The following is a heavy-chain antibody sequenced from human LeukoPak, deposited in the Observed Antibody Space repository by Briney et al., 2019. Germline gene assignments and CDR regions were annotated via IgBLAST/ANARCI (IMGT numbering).Heavy chain of an antibody. V-gene: IGHV4-34*01. CDR2: INHSGST. Sequence: SETLSLTGAVYGGSFSGYYWSWIRQPPGKGLEWIGEINHSGSTNYNPSLKSRVTISVDTSKNQFSLKLSSVTAADTAVYYCARQSDIVVVPAAHFDYWGQGTLVTVSS. CDR1: GGSFSGYY. J-gene: IGHJ4*02. D-gene: IGHD2-2*01. CDR3: ARQSDIVVVPAAHFDY.